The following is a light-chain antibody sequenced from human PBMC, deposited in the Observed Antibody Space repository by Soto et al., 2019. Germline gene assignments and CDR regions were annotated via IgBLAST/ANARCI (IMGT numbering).Light chain of an antibody. CDR1: QSVSSN. Sequence: EVVMTQSPATLSVSPGERATLSCRASQSVSSNLAWYQQAPGQAHRLLIYGASNRATGIQDRFSGSGSGTDFTLTISRLEPEDFAVYYCKQFSSYPLTFGGGTKVDIK. CDR2: GAS. CDR3: KQFSSYPLT. V-gene: IGKV3D-15*01. J-gene: IGKJ4*01.